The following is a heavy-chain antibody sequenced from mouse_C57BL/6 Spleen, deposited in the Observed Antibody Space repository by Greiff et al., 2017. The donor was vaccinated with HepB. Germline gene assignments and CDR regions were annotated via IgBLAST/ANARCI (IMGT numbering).Heavy chain of an antibody. V-gene: IGHV5-9-1*02. CDR1: GFTFSSYA. Sequence: VKLMESGEGLVKPGGSLKLSCAASGFTFSSYAMSWVRQTPEKRLEWVAYISSGGDYIYYADTVKGRFTISRDNARNTLYLQMSSLKSEDTAMYYCTRDGYGNYGYAMDYWGQGTSVTVSS. D-gene: IGHD2-10*02. CDR2: ISSGGDYI. CDR3: TRDGYGNYGYAMDY. J-gene: IGHJ4*01.